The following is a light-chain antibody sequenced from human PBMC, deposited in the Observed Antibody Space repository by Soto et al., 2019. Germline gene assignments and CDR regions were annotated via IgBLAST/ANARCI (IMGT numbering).Light chain of an antibody. J-gene: IGKJ1*01. CDR1: QSISSY. CDR3: LQDYDRLWT. Sequence: DIQTIRVGSTLSRSLRYSVTLNCRASQSISSYLNWYQQKPGKAPKLLIYAASSLQSGVPSRFSGSGSGTDFTLTISSLQPEDFATYYCLQDYDRLWTFGQGTKVDIK. V-gene: IGKV1-39*01. CDR2: AAS.